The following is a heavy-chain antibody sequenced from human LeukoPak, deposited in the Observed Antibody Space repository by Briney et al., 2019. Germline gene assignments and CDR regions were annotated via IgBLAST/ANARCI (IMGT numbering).Heavy chain of an antibody. CDR1: GGSISSSSYY. CDR3: ARKGYTIGSFDY. V-gene: IGHV4-39*01. CDR2: IYYSGST. D-gene: IGHD5-18*01. J-gene: IGHJ4*02. Sequence: SETLSLTCTVSGGSISSSSYYWGWIRQPPGKGLEWIGGIYYSGSTYYNPSLKSRVTISVDTSKNQFSLKLSSVTAADTAVYYCARKGYTIGSFDYWGQGTLVTVSS.